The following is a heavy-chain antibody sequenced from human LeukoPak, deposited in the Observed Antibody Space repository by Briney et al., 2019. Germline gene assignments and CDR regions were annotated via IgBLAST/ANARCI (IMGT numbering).Heavy chain of an antibody. Sequence: PSETLSLTCTVSGGSITNISNYWGWIRQLPGKGLEWIGNIYYSGSTWYNSSLKSRVTISVDTSKNQFSLKLSSVTAADTAVYYCAKIMYDLGDHCIDSWGQGTLITVSS. CDR3: AKIMYDLGDHCIDS. CDR1: GGSITNISNY. CDR2: IYYSGST. D-gene: IGHD4-17*01. J-gene: IGHJ4*02. V-gene: IGHV4-39*01.